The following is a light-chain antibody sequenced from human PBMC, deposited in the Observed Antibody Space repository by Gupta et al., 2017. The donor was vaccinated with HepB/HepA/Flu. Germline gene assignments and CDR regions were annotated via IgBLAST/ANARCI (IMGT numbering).Light chain of an antibody. CDR2: ATS. J-gene: IGKJ5*01. V-gene: IGKV1-12*01. CDR3: QQANSFPII. Sequence: DIQMTQSPSSLSASVGDRVTITCRASTDIKNWLAWYQQKPGKAPNLLIYATSSWQTGVPSRFSGSRSGTEFSLTISSLQPEDFATYFCQQANSFPIIFGQGTRLDIK. CDR1: TDIKNW.